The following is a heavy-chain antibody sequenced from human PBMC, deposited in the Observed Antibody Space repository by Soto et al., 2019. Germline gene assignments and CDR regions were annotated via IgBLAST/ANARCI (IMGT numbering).Heavy chain of an antibody. CDR2: IIPILGIA. CDR1: GGTFSSYT. Sequence: QVQLVQSGAEVKKPGSSVKVSCKASGGTFSSYTISWERQAPGQGLEWMGRIIPILGIANYAQKFQGRVTITADKSTSTAYMELSSLRSEDTAVYYCARSYAGATWYYFDYWGQGTLVTVSS. D-gene: IGHD1-26*01. J-gene: IGHJ4*02. CDR3: ARSYAGATWYYFDY. V-gene: IGHV1-69*02.